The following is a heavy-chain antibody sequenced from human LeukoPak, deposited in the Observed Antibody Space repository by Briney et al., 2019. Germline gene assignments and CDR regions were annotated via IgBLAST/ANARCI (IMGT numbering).Heavy chain of an antibody. Sequence: GGSLTLSCAPSGFTFSHYDMSWIRQAPGKGRECVSYIKSSSSSYTHSAVSVKGLFTISRENAKNSLYLPTNSLRAEATAVYYCARGAATIGLAFDYWGQGTLVTVSS. V-gene: IGHV3-11*05. D-gene: IGHD5-12*01. CDR2: IKSSSSSYT. J-gene: IGHJ4*02. CDR3: ARGAATIGLAFDY. CDR1: GFTFSHYD.